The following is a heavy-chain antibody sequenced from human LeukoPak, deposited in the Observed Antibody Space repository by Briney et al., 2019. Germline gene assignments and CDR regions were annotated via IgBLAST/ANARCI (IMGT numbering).Heavy chain of an antibody. V-gene: IGHV1-58*01. CDR2: IVVGSGNT. CDR1: GFTFTSSA. D-gene: IGHD4-17*01. J-gene: IGHJ4*02. CDR3: AADPGHYGDYDFDY. Sequence: TSVKVSCKASGFTFTSSAAQWVRQARGQRLEWIGWIVVGSGNTNYAQKFQERVTITRDMSTSTAYMELSSLRSEDTAVYYCAADPGHYGDYDFDYWGQGTLVTVPS.